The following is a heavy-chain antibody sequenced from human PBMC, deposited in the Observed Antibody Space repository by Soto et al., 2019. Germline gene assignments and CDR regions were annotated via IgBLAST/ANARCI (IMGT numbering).Heavy chain of an antibody. Sequence: QVQLQESGPGLVKPSQTLSLTCTVSGGSISSGGYYWSWIRQHPGKGLEWIGYIYYSGSTYYNPSLKSRVTISVDTSKNQFSLKLSSVTAADTAVYYCARGRTNYDFWSGYYTPFDYWGQGTLVTVSS. CDR3: ARGRTNYDFWSGYYTPFDY. CDR1: GGSISSGGYY. D-gene: IGHD3-3*01. J-gene: IGHJ4*02. V-gene: IGHV4-31*03. CDR2: IYYSGST.